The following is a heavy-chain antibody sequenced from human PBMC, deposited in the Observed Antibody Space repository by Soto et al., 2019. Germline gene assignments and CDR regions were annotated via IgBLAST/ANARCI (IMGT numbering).Heavy chain of an antibody. CDR1: GGSISSSSYY. D-gene: IGHD4-4*01. CDR3: ARQGGNYGDGWFDP. CDR2: IYYSGST. Sequence: SETLSLTCTVSGGSISSSSYYWGWIRQPPGKGLEWIGRIYYSGSTYYNPSLKSRVTISVDTSKNQFSLKLSSVTAADTAVYYCARQGGNYGDGWFDPWGQGTLVTVSS. V-gene: IGHV4-39*01. J-gene: IGHJ5*02.